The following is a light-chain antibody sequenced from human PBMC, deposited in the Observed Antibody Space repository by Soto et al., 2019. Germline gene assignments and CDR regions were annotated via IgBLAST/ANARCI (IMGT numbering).Light chain of an antibody. V-gene: IGKV3-20*01. CDR2: GAS. J-gene: IGKJ5*01. CDR1: QSVSSNY. CDR3: QLYGNSSIT. Sequence: EIVLAQSPGTLSLSPGERATLSCRASQSVSSNYLAWYQRKPGQAPRLLIYGASSRATGIPDRLSGSGSGTDFTLTISRLEPEDFAVYYCQLYGNSSITFGQRRRLEIK.